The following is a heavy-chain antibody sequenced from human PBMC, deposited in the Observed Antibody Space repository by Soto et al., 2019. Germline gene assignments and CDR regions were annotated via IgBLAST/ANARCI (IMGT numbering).Heavy chain of an antibody. J-gene: IGHJ6*02. CDR2: ISAYNGNT. Sequence: QVQLVQSGAEVKKPGASVKVSCKASGYTFTSYGISWVRQAPGQGLEWMGWISAYNGNTNYAQKLQGRVTMTTDTATSTAYMELRSLRSDDTAVYYCARLPAWLLSDPLGYGMDVWGQGTTVTVSS. CDR3: ARLPAWLLSDPLGYGMDV. CDR1: GYTFTSYG. D-gene: IGHD3-3*01. V-gene: IGHV1-18*01.